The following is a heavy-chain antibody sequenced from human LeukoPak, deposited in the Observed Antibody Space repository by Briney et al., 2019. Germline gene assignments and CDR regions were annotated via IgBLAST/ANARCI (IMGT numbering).Heavy chain of an antibody. CDR3: ARASGPSDAFDI. CDR2: INPSGGST. D-gene: IGHD3-3*01. CDR1: GYTFTSYY. J-gene: IGHJ3*02. Sequence: ASVKVSCKASGYTFTSYYMHWVRQAPGQGLEWMGIINPSGGSTSYAQKFQGRVTMTRDTSTSAVYMELSSLRSEDTPVYYCARASGPSDAFDIWGQGAMVTVSS. V-gene: IGHV1-46*01.